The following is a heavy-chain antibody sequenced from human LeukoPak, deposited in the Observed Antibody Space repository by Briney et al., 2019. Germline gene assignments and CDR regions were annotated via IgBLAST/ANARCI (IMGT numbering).Heavy chain of an antibody. Sequence: ASVKVSCKASGYTFTGYYMHWVRQAPGQGLEWMGWINPNSGGTNYAQKFQGRVTMTRDTSISTAYMELSRLRSDDTAVYYCARESKGWLRLENWFDPWGQGTLVTVSS. CDR3: ARESKGWLRLENWFDP. J-gene: IGHJ5*02. V-gene: IGHV1-2*02. CDR2: INPNSGGT. D-gene: IGHD5-12*01. CDR1: GYTFTGYY.